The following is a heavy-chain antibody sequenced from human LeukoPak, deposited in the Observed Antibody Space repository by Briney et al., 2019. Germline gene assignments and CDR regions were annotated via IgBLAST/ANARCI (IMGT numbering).Heavy chain of an antibody. Sequence: GGSLRLSCAASGFALSSYAIHWVRQAXXXXXEWLSFISYDGRIKYYADSVKGRLTISRDNSKNTLSLQMNSLRAEDTAIYYCARDLSEKYCIDYWGQGTLVTVSS. CDR3: ARDLSEKYCIDY. CDR1: GFALSSYA. J-gene: IGHJ4*02. CDR2: ISYDGRIK. V-gene: IGHV3-30-3*01. D-gene: IGHD2-8*02.